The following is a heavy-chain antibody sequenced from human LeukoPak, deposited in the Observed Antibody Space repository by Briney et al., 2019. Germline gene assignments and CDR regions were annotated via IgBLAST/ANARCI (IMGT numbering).Heavy chain of an antibody. CDR3: ARGGSRIANWFDP. V-gene: IGHV4-61*02. Sequence: PSQTLSLTCTVSGGSISSGSCYWNWIRQPAGKGLEWIGRIYTSGNTNYNPSLKSRVTISVDTSKNQLSLKLSSVTAADTAVYYCARGGSRIANWFDPWGQGTLVTVSS. CDR2: IYTSGNT. CDR1: GGSISSGSCY. D-gene: IGHD2-15*01. J-gene: IGHJ5*02.